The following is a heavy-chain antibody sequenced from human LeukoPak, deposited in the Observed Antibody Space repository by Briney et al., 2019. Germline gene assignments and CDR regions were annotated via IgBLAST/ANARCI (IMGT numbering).Heavy chain of an antibody. CDR1: GGSISSGDYY. CDR2: IYYSGST. V-gene: IGHV4-30-4*01. Sequence: PSQTLSLTCTVSGGSISSGDYYWSWIRQPPGEGLEWIGYIYYSGSTYYNPSLKSRVTISVDTSKNQFSLKLSSVTAADTAVYYCASEMTTVTSRRDYWGQGTLVTVSS. D-gene: IGHD4-17*01. J-gene: IGHJ4*02. CDR3: ASEMTTVTSRRDY.